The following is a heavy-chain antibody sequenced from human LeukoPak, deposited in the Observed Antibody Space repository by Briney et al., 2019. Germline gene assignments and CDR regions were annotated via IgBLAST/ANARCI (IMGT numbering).Heavy chain of an antibody. D-gene: IGHD2-21*01. V-gene: IGHV3-23*01. CDR3: AKAPVTTCRGAYCYPFDY. CDR2: ISDSGNT. Sequence: GGSLRLSCVASGFTFSNYWMYWVRQAPGKGLVWVSAISDSGNTYHADSVKGRFTISRDSSKNTLFLQMNRLRPEDAAVYYCAKAPVTTCRGAYCYPFDYWGQGALVTVSS. CDR1: GFTFSNYW. J-gene: IGHJ4*02.